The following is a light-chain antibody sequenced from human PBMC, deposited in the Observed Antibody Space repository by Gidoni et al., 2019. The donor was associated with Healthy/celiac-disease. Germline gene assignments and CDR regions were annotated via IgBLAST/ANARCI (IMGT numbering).Light chain of an antibody. CDR1: QGISNY. CDR3: QKYNSAPWT. V-gene: IGKV1-27*01. J-gene: IGKJ1*01. Sequence: DIQMTQSPSSLSASVGDRVTITCRASQGISNYLAWYQQEPGKVPKLLIYAASTLQSGVPSRFSGSGSGTEFTFTISSLQPGDVATYYCQKYNSAPWTFGQGTKVEIK. CDR2: AAS.